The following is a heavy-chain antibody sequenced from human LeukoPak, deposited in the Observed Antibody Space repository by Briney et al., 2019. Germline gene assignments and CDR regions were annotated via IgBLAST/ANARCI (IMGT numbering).Heavy chain of an antibody. CDR2: ISYDGSNK. Sequence: GGSLRLSCAASGFTFSSYAMHWVRQAPGKGLEWVAVISYDGSNKYYADSVKGRFTISRDNSKNTLYLQMNSLRAEDTAVYYCAKAYSSSWYAYFQHWGQGTLVTVSS. V-gene: IGHV3-30*04. D-gene: IGHD6-13*01. J-gene: IGHJ1*01. CDR1: GFTFSSYA. CDR3: AKAYSSSWYAYFQH.